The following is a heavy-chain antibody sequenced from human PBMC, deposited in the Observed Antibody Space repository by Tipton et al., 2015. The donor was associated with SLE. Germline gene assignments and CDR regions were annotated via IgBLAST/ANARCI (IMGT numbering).Heavy chain of an antibody. J-gene: IGHJ4*02. Sequence: SLRLSCAASGFTFSSYSMHWVRQAPGKGLEWVAVISYDGSNKYYADSVKGRFTISRDNSKNSLYLQMNNLRAEDTAVYYCASGYVPAAVDSWGTGSLVTVSS. V-gene: IGHV3-30*04. D-gene: IGHD3-10*02. CDR3: ASGYVPAAVDS. CDR2: ISYDGSNK. CDR1: GFTFSSYS.